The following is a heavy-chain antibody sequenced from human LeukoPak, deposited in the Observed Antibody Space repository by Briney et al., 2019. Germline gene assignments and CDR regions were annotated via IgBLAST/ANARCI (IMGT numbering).Heavy chain of an antibody. CDR3: AREEVVTAGFVY. CDR2: INHNGNVN. V-gene: IGHV3-7*01. Sequence: PGGSLRLSCAASGFTFSSYWMNWARQAPGKGLEWVASINHNGNVNYYVDSVKGRFTISRDNAKNSLYLQMNSLRAEDTAVYYCAREEVVTAGFVYWGQGTLVTVSS. J-gene: IGHJ4*02. CDR1: GFTFSSYW. D-gene: IGHD2-21*02.